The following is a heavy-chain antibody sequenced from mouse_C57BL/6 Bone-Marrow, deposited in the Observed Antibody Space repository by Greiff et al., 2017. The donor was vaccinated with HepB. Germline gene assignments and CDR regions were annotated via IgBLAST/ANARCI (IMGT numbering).Heavy chain of an antibody. V-gene: IGHV1-54*01. CDR1: GYAFTNYL. J-gene: IGHJ3*01. Sequence: QVQLQQSGAELVRPGTSVKVSCKASGYAFTNYLIEWVKQRPGQGLEWIGVINPGSGGTNYNEKFKGKATLTADKSSSTAYMQLSSLTSEDSAVYFCARFDGYYLAYWGQGTLVTVSA. CDR2: INPGSGGT. D-gene: IGHD2-3*01. CDR3: ARFDGYYLAY.